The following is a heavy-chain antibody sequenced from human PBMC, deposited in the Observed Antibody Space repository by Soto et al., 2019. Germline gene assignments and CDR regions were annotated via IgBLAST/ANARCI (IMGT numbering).Heavy chain of an antibody. CDR3: ASLDDSSGYVFDY. D-gene: IGHD3-22*01. Sequence: GGSLRLSCAASGFTFSSYGMHWVRQAPGKGLEWVAVIWYDGSNKYYADSGKGRFTISRDNSKNTLYLQMNSLRAEDTAVYYCASLDDSSGYVFDYWGQGTLVTVSS. CDR1: GFTFSSYG. J-gene: IGHJ4*02. CDR2: IWYDGSNK. V-gene: IGHV3-33*01.